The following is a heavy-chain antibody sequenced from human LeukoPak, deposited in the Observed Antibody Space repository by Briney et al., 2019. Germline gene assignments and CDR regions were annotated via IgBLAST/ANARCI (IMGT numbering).Heavy chain of an antibody. V-gene: IGHV5-51*01. D-gene: IGHD3/OR15-3a*01. Sequence: GESLKISCKGSGYIFTSYWIGWVRQMPGKGLEWMGIIYPGNSDTRYRPSFQGQVTISADKSITTAYLQWSSLKASDTAMYYCARLGTTSGDWMDVWGKGTTVTVSS. CDR2: IYPGNSDT. CDR3: ARLGTTSGDWMDV. CDR1: GYIFTSYW. J-gene: IGHJ6*03.